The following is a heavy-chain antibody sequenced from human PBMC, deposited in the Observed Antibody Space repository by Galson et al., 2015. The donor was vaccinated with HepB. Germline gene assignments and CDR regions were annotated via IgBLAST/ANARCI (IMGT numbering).Heavy chain of an antibody. CDR3: ARDRSARHFDL. J-gene: IGHJ2*01. Sequence: SLRLSCAASGLTFRNHGMHWVRQAPGKGLEWVAVIYYDGSNKYYADSVKGRFTISRDNSKNTLDLQMNSLKAEDTAVYYCARDRSARHFDLWGRGTLVIVSS. CDR2: IYYDGSNK. CDR1: GLTFRNHG. V-gene: IGHV3-33*01.